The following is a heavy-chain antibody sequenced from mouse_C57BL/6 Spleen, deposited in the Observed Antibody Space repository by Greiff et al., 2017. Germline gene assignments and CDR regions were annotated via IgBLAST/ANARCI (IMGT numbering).Heavy chain of an antibody. V-gene: IGHV1-64*01. J-gene: IGHJ2*01. CDR1: GYTFTSYW. CDR2: IHPNSGST. CDR3: ARLIEGYFDY. Sequence: QVQLQPPGAELVKPGASVKLSCKASGYTFTSYWMHWVKQRPGQGLEWIGMIHPNSGSTNYNEKFKSKATLTVDKSSSTAYLQLSSLTSEDSAVYYCARLIEGYFDYWGQGTTLTVSS.